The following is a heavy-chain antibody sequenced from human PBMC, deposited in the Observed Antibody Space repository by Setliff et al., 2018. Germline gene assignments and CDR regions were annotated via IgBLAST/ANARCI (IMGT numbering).Heavy chain of an antibody. CDR2: IYYSGST. D-gene: IGHD2-15*01. V-gene: IGHV4-61*01. CDR3: ARSQWGGESYYFDY. J-gene: IGHJ4*02. Sequence: PSETLSLTCTVPGGSVSSGSYYWSWIRQPPGKGLEWIGYIYYSGSTNYNPSLKSRVTISVDTSKNQFSLKLSSVTAADTAVYYCARSQWGGESYYFDYWGQGTLVTVSS. CDR1: GGSVSSGSYY.